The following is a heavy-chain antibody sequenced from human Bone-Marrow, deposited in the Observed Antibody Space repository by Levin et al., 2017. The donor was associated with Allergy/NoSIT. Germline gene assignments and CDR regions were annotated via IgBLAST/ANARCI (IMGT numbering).Heavy chain of an antibody. Sequence: GGSLRLSCAASGFTFSSYEMNWVRQAPGKGLEWVSYISSSGSTIYYADSVKGRFTISRDNAKNSLYLQMNSLRAEDTAVYYCARNYYDSSGYYWDAFDIWGQGTMVTVSS. CDR1: GFTFSSYE. CDR3: ARNYYDSSGYYWDAFDI. V-gene: IGHV3-48*03. J-gene: IGHJ3*02. D-gene: IGHD3-22*01. CDR2: ISSSGSTI.